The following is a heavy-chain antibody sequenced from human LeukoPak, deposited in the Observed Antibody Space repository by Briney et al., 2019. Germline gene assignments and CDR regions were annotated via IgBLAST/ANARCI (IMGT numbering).Heavy chain of an antibody. D-gene: IGHD2-15*01. J-gene: IGHJ4*02. CDR3: ARPGGGPIR. Sequence: PSETLSLTCAVYGGSFSGYYWSWIRQPPGKGLEWIGEINHCGTTNYNPSLKSRVTISVDTSKNQFSLKLTSVTAADTAIYYCARPGGGPIRWGQGTLVTVSS. CDR1: GGSFSGYY. V-gene: IGHV4-34*01. CDR2: INHCGTT.